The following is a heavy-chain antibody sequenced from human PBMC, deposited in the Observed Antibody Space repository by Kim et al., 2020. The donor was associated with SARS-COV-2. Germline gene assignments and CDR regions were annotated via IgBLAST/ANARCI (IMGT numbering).Heavy chain of an antibody. Sequence: GGSLRLSCAASGFTFSSYSMNWVRQAPGKGLEWVSSISSSSSYIYYADSVKGRFTISRDNAKNSLYLQMNSLRAEDTAVYYCARRLQSYYYYGMDVWGQGTTVTVSS. CDR3: ARRLQSYYYYGMDV. D-gene: IGHD4-4*01. CDR1: GFTFSSYS. J-gene: IGHJ6*02. CDR2: ISSSSSYI. V-gene: IGHV3-21*01.